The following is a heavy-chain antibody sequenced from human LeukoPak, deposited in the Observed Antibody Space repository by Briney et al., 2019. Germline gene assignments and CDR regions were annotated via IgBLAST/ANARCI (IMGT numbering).Heavy chain of an antibody. CDR3: ARGRGSYDFWSGYLFDY. D-gene: IGHD3-3*01. CDR2: IYTSGST. J-gene: IGHJ4*02. CDR1: GGSISSYY. V-gene: IGHV4-4*07. Sequence: SETLSLTCTVSGGSISSYYWSWIRQPAGKGLEWIGRIYTSGSTNYNPSLKSRVTMSVDTSKNQFSLKLSSVTAADTAVYYCARGRGSYDFWSGYLFDYWGQGTLVTVSS.